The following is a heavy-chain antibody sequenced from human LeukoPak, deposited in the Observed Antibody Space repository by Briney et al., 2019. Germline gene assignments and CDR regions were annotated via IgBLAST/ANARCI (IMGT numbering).Heavy chain of an antibody. CDR1: GYTFTDYY. Sequence: ASVKVSCKASGYTFTDYYMHWVRQAPGQGLEWMGIINPSGGSTSYAQKFQGTVTMTRETSTSTVYMEMSSLRSEDTAVYYCARAPFYYDTSGYLDYWGQGTLVTVSS. J-gene: IGHJ4*02. CDR2: INPSGGST. D-gene: IGHD3-22*01. V-gene: IGHV1-46*01. CDR3: ARAPFYYDTSGYLDY.